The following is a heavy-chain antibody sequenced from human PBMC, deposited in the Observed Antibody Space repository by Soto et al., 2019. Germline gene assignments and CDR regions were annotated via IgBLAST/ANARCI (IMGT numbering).Heavy chain of an antibody. J-gene: IGHJ4*02. CDR2: INPSGGST. Sequence: ASVKVSCKASGYTFTSYYMHWVRQAPGQGLEWMGIINPSGGSTSYAQKFQGRVTMTRDTSTSTVYMELSSLRSEDTAVYYCARPPTLTTAAYELDYWGQGTLVTVSS. CDR3: ARPPTLTTAAYELDY. V-gene: IGHV1-46*01. D-gene: IGHD1-26*01. CDR1: GYTFTSYY.